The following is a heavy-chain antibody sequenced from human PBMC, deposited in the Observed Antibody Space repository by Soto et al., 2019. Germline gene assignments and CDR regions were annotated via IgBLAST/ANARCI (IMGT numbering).Heavy chain of an antibody. D-gene: IGHD5-18*01. CDR2: INPNNGNT. CDR3: ARALRTAKRFDP. V-gene: IGHV1-18*01. CDR1: GYTFTSYG. J-gene: IGHJ5*02. Sequence: ASVKVSCKASGYTFTSYGISWVRQAPGQGLEWMGWINPNNGNTNYAQKFQGRVTMTTDTSISTAYMELSRLRSDDTAVYYCARALRTAKRFDPWGQGTQVTVSS.